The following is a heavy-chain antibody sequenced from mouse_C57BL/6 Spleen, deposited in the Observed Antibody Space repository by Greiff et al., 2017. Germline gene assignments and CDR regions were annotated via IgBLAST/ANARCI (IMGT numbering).Heavy chain of an antibody. CDR2: IYPGDGDT. V-gene: IGHV1-80*01. CDR1: GYAFSSYW. D-gene: IGHD1-1*01. Sequence: VQLQQSGAELVKPGASVKISCKASGYAFSSYWMHWVKQRPGKGLEWIGQIYPGDGDTNYNGKFKGKATLTADKSSSTAYMQLSSLTSEDSAVYFCARGYYGSRRGFDYWGKGTTLTVSS. J-gene: IGHJ2*01. CDR3: ARGYYGSRRGFDY.